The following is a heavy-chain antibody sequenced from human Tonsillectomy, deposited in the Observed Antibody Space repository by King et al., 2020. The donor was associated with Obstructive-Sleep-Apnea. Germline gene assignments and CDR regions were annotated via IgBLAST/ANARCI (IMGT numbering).Heavy chain of an antibody. V-gene: IGHV3-30*18. CDR3: AKSKSGGTDFLIED. CDR1: GITFSRYA. J-gene: IGHJ4*02. Sequence: VQLVESGGDVVQPGRSLRLSCAASGITFSRYAMHWVRQAPGRRLEWVAIISDDESNKYYAGSVKGRFTISRDNSKSTLFLQMNSLRVEDTALYYCAKSKSGGTDFLIEDWGQGTLVTVSS. D-gene: IGHD3-10*01. CDR2: ISDDESNK.